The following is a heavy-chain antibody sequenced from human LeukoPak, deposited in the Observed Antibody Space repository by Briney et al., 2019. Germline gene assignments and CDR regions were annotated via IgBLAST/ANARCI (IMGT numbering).Heavy chain of an antibody. J-gene: IGHJ4*02. D-gene: IGHD3-10*01. Sequence: GGSLRLSCAASGFTFSSYSMNWVRQAPGKGLEWVSSISSSSGYIYYAGSLKGRFTVSRDNAKNSLYLQMNSLRAEDTAVYYCARGHYGLDYWGQGTLVTVSS. V-gene: IGHV3-21*01. CDR2: ISSSSGYI. CDR3: ARGHYGLDY. CDR1: GFTFSSYS.